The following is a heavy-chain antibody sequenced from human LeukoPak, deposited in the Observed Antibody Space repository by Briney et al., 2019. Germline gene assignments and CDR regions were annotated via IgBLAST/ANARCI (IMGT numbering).Heavy chain of an antibody. V-gene: IGHV5-51*01. Sequence: RGESLKISCKGSGYSLTSYWIGWVRQMPGKGLEWRGIIYPGDSDTRYSPSFQGQVTISADKSISTAYLQWSSLKASDTAMYYGARQSTSYDSSGYYYNYWGQGTLVTVSS. CDR2: IYPGDSDT. CDR1: GYSLTSYW. J-gene: IGHJ4*02. CDR3: ARQSTSYDSSGYYYNY. D-gene: IGHD3-22*01.